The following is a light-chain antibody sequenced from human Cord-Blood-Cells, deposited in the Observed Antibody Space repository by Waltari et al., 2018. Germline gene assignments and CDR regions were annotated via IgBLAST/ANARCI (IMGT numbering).Light chain of an antibody. J-gene: IGKJ1*01. CDR2: GAS. CDR1: QSVSSN. CDR3: QQYNNWPPA. V-gene: IGKV3-15*01. Sequence: EIVITQSPATLSVSPGERATPSCRASQSVSSNLAWYQQKPGQAPRLLIYGASTRAAGIPARFSGSGSGTEFTLTISSLQSEDFAVYYCQQYNNWPPAFGQGTKVEIK.